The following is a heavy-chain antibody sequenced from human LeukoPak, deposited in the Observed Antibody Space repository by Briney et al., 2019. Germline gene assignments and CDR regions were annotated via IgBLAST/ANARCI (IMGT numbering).Heavy chain of an antibody. CDR1: GFTFSDYW. D-gene: IGHD2-2*01. CDR3: ARVLSRYCSNTGCYDGVFDY. J-gene: IGHJ4*02. Sequence: GGSLRLSCAASGFTFSDYWMSWVRQAPEKGLERVANIRQDGSDKYYVDSVKGRFTISRDNAKNSLYLQMNSLRAEDTAVYYCARVLSRYCSNTGCYDGVFDYWGQGTLVTVSS. CDR2: IRQDGSDK. V-gene: IGHV3-7*03.